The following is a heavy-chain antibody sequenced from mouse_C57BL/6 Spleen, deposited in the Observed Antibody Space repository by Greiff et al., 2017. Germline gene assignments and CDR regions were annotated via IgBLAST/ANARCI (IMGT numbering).Heavy chain of an antibody. J-gene: IGHJ1*03. CDR1: GYTFTSYW. CDR2: INPSDSET. CDR3: ARSVLPRYFDV. Sequence: QVQLKQPGAELVRPGSSVKLSCKASGYTFTSYWMHWLKKRPIQGLEWMGNINPSDSETPYNPKFKEKAPLTVNTSSSTAYMQLSSRTSEYSAVYYCARSVLPRYFDVWGTGTTVTVSS. V-gene: IGHV1-52*01.